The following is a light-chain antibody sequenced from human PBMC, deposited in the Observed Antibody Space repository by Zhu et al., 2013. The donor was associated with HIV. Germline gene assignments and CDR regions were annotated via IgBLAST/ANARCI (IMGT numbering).Light chain of an antibody. Sequence: DVVMTQSPLSLPVTLGQPASISCRSSQGLVHSDGNIYLNWFQQRPGQSPRRLIYKVSNRDSGVPDRFSGSGSGTNFTLKITRVEAGDVAVYYCMQGTHWPYSFGQGTKLGIK. V-gene: IGKV2-30*02. CDR3: MQGTHWPYS. J-gene: IGKJ2*03. CDR2: KVS. CDR1: QGLVHSDGNIY.